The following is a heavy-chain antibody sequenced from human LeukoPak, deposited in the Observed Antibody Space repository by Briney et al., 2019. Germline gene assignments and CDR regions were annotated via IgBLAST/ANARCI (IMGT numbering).Heavy chain of an antibody. V-gene: IGHV3-7*01. CDR2: IKEGGGEK. D-gene: IGHD1-1*01. CDR3: ARDSGHGTDSYYYYMDV. J-gene: IGHJ6*03. CDR1: VFTFISYW. Sequence: GGSLRLSCADSVFTFISYWMSCVRQAPGKGLGCVANIKEGGGEKYYGDSVKGRFTISRDNAKNSLYLQMNSLRAEDTAVYHCARDSGHGTDSYYYYMDVWGKGTTVTVSS.